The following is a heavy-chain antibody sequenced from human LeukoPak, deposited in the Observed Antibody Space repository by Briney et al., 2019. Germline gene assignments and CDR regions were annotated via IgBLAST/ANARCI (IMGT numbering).Heavy chain of an antibody. CDR1: GYTFTSYG. CDR2: ISAYNGNT. J-gene: IGHJ4*02. D-gene: IGHD3-10*01. V-gene: IGHV1-18*01. CDR3: AREWGKEASGYDDY. Sequence: RASVKVSCKASGYTFTSYGISWVRQAPGQGLEWMGWISAYNGNTNYAQKLQGRVTMTTDTSTSTAYMELRSLRSDDTAVYYCAREWGKEASGYDDYWGQGTLVTVSS.